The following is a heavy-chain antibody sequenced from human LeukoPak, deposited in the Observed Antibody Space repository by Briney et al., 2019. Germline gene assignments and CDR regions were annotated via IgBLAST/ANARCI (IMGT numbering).Heavy chain of an antibody. CDR2: IYYSGST. CDR3: ARTRVGGDYYDILTGYYDAFDI. CDR1: GGSISSGTYY. V-gene: IGHV4-31*03. D-gene: IGHD3-9*01. Sequence: SQTLSLTCTVSGGSISSGTYYWSWIRQHPGKGLEWIGYIYYSGSTYYNPSLKSRVTVSVDTSKNQFSLKLSSVTAADTAVYYCARTRVGGDYYDILTGYYDAFDIWGQGTMVTVSS. J-gene: IGHJ3*02.